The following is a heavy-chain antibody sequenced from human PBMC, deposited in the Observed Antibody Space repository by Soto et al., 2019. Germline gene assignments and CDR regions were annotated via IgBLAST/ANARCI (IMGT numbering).Heavy chain of an antibody. CDR1: GFTFSSYA. J-gene: IGHJ3*02. Sequence: GGSLRLSCAASGFTFSSYAMSWVRQAPGKGLEWVSAITSIGSNTYYADSVKGRFTISRDSAKNSLFLQMNSLRAEDTAVYYCARGSLDAFDIWGQGTMVTVSS. CDR2: ITSIGSNT. D-gene: IGHD1-26*01. CDR3: ARGSLDAFDI. V-gene: IGHV3-21*01.